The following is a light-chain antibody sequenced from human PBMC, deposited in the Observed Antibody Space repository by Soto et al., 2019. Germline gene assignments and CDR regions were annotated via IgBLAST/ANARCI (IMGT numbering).Light chain of an antibody. CDR3: QHYDFLLRRT. Sequence: DIQMIQSPSSLSASIGDRVTITCQASHDIDNFLNWYQQKPGKAPKLLIYDAFNLGTGVPSRFSGSGSGTDFTLTINSLQPEDIATYYCQHYDFLLRRTFGQGTKVEIK. CDR2: DAF. J-gene: IGKJ1*01. CDR1: HDIDNF. V-gene: IGKV1-33*01.